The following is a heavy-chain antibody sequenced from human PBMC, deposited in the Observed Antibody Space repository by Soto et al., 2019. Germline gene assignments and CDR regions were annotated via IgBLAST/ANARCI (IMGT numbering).Heavy chain of an antibody. D-gene: IGHD2-21*02. V-gene: IGHV4-39*01. CDR1: GGSISSSSYF. Sequence: LSLTCTVSGGSISSSSYFWGWIRQPPGKGLEWIGSIYYSGSTYYNPSLKGRVTVSVDTSKNQFSLKLSSVTAADTAVYYCARHPSDFWFDPWGQGTLLTVSS. CDR3: ARHPSDFWFDP. CDR2: IYYSGST. J-gene: IGHJ5*02.